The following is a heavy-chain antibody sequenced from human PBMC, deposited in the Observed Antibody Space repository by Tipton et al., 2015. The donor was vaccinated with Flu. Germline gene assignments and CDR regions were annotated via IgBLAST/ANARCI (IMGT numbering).Heavy chain of an antibody. CDR2: TYYRSKWYS. CDR1: GDSVSSNRAA. V-gene: IGHV6-1*01. J-gene: IGHJ3*02. D-gene: IGHD3-10*01. CDR3: ARVGDVTMVRGLAFDASDI. Sequence: GLVKPSQTLSLTCAISGDSVSSNRAAWNWIRQSPSRGLEWLGRTYYRSKWYSDYALSVKSRITINPDTSKNQFSLQLSSVTAADTAVYYCARVGDVTMVRGLAFDASDIWGLGTMGAVSS.